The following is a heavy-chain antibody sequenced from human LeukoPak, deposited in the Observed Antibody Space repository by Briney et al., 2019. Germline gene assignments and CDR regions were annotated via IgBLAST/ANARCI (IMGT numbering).Heavy chain of an antibody. J-gene: IGHJ5*02. CDR2: INQDGSER. CDR3: ARADSYSWYGT. V-gene: IGHV3-7*01. D-gene: IGHD5-12*01. Sequence: GGSLRLSCAASGFTFSSYSMDWVRQAPGKGLEWVANINQDGSERHYADSVEGRFVISRDNDKNSLSLQMNSPRVEDTAVYYCARADSYSWYGTWGQGTLVTVSS. CDR1: GFTFSSYS.